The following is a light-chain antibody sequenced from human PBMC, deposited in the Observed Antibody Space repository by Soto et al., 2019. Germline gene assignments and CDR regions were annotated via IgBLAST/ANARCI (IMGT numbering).Light chain of an antibody. Sequence: EIVLTQSPGTLSLSPGERATLSCRASQSVSSSYLAWYQQKPGQAPRLLIYGASSRATGIPDRFSGSGSGTAFTLTISRLEPADFAVYYCQQYGSSPPYTFGQGTKLEV. CDR3: QQYGSSPPYT. CDR2: GAS. V-gene: IGKV3-20*01. CDR1: QSVSSSY. J-gene: IGKJ2*01.